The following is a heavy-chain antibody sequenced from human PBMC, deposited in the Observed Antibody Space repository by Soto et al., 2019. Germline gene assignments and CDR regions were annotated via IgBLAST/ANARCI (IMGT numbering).Heavy chain of an antibody. CDR2: INSDGSST. V-gene: IGHV3-74*01. CDR3: AVEYCSGGSCYSLPDY. CDR1: GFTFSSYW. Sequence: EVQLVESGGGLVQPGGSLRLSCAASGFTFSSYWMHWVRQAPGKGLVWVSRINSDGSSTSYADSVKGRFTISRDNAKNTLYLQMNSLRAEDTAVDYCAVEYCSGGSCYSLPDYWGQGTLFTVSA. J-gene: IGHJ4*02. D-gene: IGHD2-15*01.